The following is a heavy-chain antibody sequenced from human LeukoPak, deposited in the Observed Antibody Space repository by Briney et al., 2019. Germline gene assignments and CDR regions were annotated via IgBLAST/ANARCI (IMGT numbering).Heavy chain of an antibody. J-gene: IGHJ6*02. CDR1: GFTFSDYY. CDR3: ARDYYGSGSYYNHRYGMDV. V-gene: IGHV3-11*01. Sequence: GGSLRLSCAASGFTFSDYYMSWIRQAPGKGLEWVSYISSSGSTIYYADSVKGRFTISRDNAKNSLYLQMNSLRAEDTAVYYCARDYYGSGSYYNHRYGMDVWGQGTTVTVSS. CDR2: ISSSGSTI. D-gene: IGHD3-10*01.